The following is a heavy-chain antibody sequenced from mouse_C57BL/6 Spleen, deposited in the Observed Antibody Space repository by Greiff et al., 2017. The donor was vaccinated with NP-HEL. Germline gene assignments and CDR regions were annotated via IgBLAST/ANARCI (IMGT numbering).Heavy chain of an antibody. J-gene: IGHJ4*01. CDR1: GYTFTGYW. CDR2: INPSSGYT. Sequence: QVQLKQSGAELAKPGASVKLSCKASGYTFTGYWMHWVKQRPGQGLEWIGYINPSSGYTKYNQKFKDKATLTADKSSSTAYMQLSSLTYEDSAVYYCASPFYYYVEMDYWGQGTSVTVSS. D-gene: IGHD1-1*01. CDR3: ASPFYYYVEMDY. V-gene: IGHV1-7*01.